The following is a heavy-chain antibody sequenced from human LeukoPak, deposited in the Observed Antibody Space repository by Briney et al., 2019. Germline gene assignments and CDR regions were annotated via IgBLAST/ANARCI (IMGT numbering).Heavy chain of an antibody. V-gene: IGHV3-23*01. J-gene: IGHJ4*02. D-gene: IGHD1-26*01. CDR3: ARDRLGSFFDY. Sequence: PGGSLRLSCAASGFTFSTYAMSWVREAPGKGLEWVSAISGSGVTTYYADSVKGRFTISRDNSKNTLYLQMNSLRAEDTAVYYCARDRLGSFFDYWGQGTLVTLSS. CDR1: GFTFSTYA. CDR2: ISGSGVTT.